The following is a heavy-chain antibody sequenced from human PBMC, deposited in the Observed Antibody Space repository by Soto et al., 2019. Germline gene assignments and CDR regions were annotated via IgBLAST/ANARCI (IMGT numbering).Heavy chain of an antibody. CDR3: ARDLTRIRCYFDY. CDR2: ISRDSTSI. Sequence: GGSLRLSCAASGFSLSNYSMNWVRQAPGKGLEWVSYISRDSTSIYYADSVKGRFTISRDNAKNSLYLQMNSLRAEDTAVYYCARDLTRIRCYFDYWGQGTLVTVSS. CDR1: GFSLSNYS. J-gene: IGHJ4*02. D-gene: IGHD4-17*01. V-gene: IGHV3-48*04.